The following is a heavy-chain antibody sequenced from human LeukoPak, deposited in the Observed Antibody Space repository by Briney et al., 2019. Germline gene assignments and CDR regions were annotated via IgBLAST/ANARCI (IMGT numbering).Heavy chain of an antibody. D-gene: IGHD2-15*01. Sequence: SETLSLTCAVSGGSISSSNWWSWVRQPPGKGLEWIGAIYHSGSTNYNPSLKSRVTISVDKSKNQFSLKLSSVTAADTAVYYCARRCSGGSCYPYNWFDPWGQGTLVTVSS. CDR3: ARRCSGGSCYPYNWFDP. CDR1: GGSISSSNW. CDR2: IYHSGST. V-gene: IGHV4-4*02. J-gene: IGHJ5*02.